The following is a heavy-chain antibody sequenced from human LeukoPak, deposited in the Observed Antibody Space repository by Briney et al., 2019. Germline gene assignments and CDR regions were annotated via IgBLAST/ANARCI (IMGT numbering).Heavy chain of an antibody. CDR2: ISGSGGST. V-gene: IGHV3-23*01. D-gene: IGHD4-17*01. J-gene: IGHJ4*02. CDR3: AKDPAYGDYEGYDY. Sequence: TGGSLRLSCAASGFTFSSYAMSWVRQAPGKGLEWVSAISGSGGSTYYADSVKGRFTISRDNSKNTLYLQMNSLRAEDTAVYYCAKDPAYGDYEGYDYWGQGTLVTVSS. CDR1: GFTFSSYA.